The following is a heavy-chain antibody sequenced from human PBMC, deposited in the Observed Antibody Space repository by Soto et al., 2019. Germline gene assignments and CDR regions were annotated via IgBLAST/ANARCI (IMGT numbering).Heavy chain of an antibody. Sequence: SETLSLTCTVSGGSISSSSYYWGWIRQPPGKGLEWIGSIYYSGSTYYNPSLKSRVTISADTSKNQFSLNLSSVTAADTAVYYCTRTLRCTNGICYLPNYYGMAVWGQGTTVTVSS. V-gene: IGHV4-39*01. J-gene: IGHJ6*02. D-gene: IGHD2-8*01. CDR2: IYYSGST. CDR1: GGSISSSSYY. CDR3: TRTLRCTNGICYLPNYYGMAV.